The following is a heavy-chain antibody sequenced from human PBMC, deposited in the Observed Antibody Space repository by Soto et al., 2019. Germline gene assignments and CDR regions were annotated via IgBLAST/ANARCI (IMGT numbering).Heavy chain of an antibody. J-gene: IGHJ4*02. Sequence: QVQLVQSGAEVKKPGSSVKVSCKASGGTFSSYTISWVRQAPGQGLEWMGRIIPILGIANYAQKFQGRVTIXAXRSTSTAYMELTSLRAEDTAVYYWARGYGSALPLDYWGQGTLVTVSS. CDR1: GGTFSSYT. V-gene: IGHV1-69*02. D-gene: IGHD3-10*01. CDR2: IIPILGIA. CDR3: ARGYGSALPLDY.